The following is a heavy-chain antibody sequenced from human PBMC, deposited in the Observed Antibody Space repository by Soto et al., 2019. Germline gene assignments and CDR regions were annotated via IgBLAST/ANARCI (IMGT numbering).Heavy chain of an antibody. D-gene: IGHD1-1*01. J-gene: IGHJ5*02. CDR1: GASISGFY. CDR2: IYATGTT. Sequence: SETLSLTCTVSGASISGFYWSWIRKSAGKGLEWIGRIYATGTTDYNPSLKSRVMMSVDTSKKQFSLKLRSVTAADTAVYYCVRDGTKTLRDWFDHWGQGISVTASS. CDR3: VRDGTKTLRDWFDH. V-gene: IGHV4-4*07.